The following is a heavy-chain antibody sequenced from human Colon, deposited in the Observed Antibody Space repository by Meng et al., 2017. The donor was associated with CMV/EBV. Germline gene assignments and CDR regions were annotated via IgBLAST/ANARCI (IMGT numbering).Heavy chain of an antibody. V-gene: IGHV3-23*01. D-gene: IGHD6-13*01. CDR2: ISGSGTIT. Sequence: GGSLRLSCAASGFSINHYAMSWVRQAPGKGLEWVSAISGSGTITYYADSVKGRFTISRDNSTNTLYLHMTSLKTEDTAVYYCAKLLRGQQLIREGDFDHWGQGTVVTVSS. CDR3: AKLLRGQQLIREGDFDH. CDR1: GFSINHYA. J-gene: IGHJ4*02.